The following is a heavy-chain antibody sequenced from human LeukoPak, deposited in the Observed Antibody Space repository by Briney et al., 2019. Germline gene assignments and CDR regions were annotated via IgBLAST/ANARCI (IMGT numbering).Heavy chain of an antibody. CDR2: IYPGDSGT. CDR3: AGFQGGHELGDY. Sequence: GESLKISCQGSGYKFTSYWIGWVRQMPGKGLEWMGIIYPGDSGTRYSPSFQGQVTMSADKSISTAYLQWSSLKASDTAIYYCAGFQGGHELGDYWGQGTPVTVSS. D-gene: IGHD7-27*01. CDR1: GYKFTSYW. J-gene: IGHJ4*02. V-gene: IGHV5-51*01.